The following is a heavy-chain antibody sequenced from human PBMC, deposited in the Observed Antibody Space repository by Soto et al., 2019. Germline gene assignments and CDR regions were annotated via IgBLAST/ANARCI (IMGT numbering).Heavy chain of an antibody. J-gene: IGHJ4*02. CDR3: ARRDSSGYYSDY. Sequence: GESLKISCKGSGYSFTSHWIGWVRQMPGKGLEWMAIVYPGDSDTRYNPSFQGQVTISADKSVNTAYLQWSSLKASDTAIYYCARRDSSGYYSDYWGPGTLATVSS. CDR1: GYSFTSHW. D-gene: IGHD3-22*01. CDR2: VYPGDSDT. V-gene: IGHV5-51*01.